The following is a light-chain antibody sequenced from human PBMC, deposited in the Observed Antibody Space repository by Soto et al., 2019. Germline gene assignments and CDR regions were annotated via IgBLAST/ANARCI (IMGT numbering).Light chain of an antibody. CDR2: AGT. CDR1: SSDLGNYNL. V-gene: IGLV2-23*01. CDR3: CSYAGTGTYV. Sequence: QSALTQPASVSGAPGQSITISCTETSSDLGNYNLVSWYQHHPGKAPKLIIYAGTRRPSGLSNRFSGSNSGNTASLTISGLQAEDEADYYCCSYAGTGTYVFGTGTKVTVL. J-gene: IGLJ1*01.